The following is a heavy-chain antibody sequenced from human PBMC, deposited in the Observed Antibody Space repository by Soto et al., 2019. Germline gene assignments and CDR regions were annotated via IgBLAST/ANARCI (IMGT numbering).Heavy chain of an antibody. D-gene: IGHD1-26*01. CDR2: TYSDGTT. CDR1: GFTVSSNF. J-gene: IGHJ3*02. CDR3: AREFRPTGSRYAFDI. V-gene: IGHV3-66*01. Sequence: GGSLRLSCAASGFTVSSNFMTWVRQAPGKGLEWVSVTYSDGTTFYADSVKGRFTISRDNSKNTLYLQMNSLGAEDTAIYYCAREFRPTGSRYAFDIWGQGTMVTVS.